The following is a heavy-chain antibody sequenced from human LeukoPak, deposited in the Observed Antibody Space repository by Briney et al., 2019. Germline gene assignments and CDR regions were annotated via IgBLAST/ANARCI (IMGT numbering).Heavy chain of an antibody. CDR2: INHSGST. J-gene: IGHJ4*02. V-gene: IGHV4-34*01. D-gene: IGHD1-1*01. CDR1: GGSFSGYY. CDR3: ARFPGFLNRDY. Sequence: SETLSLTCALYGGSFSGYYWSWIPHPPGKGLEWIGEINHSGSTNYNPSIKSRVTISVDTSKNQLSLKLNSVTAADTAVYYCARFPGFLNRDYWGQGTLVTVSS.